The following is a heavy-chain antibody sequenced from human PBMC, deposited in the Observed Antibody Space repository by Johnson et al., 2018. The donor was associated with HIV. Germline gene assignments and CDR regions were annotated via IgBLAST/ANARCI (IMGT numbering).Heavy chain of an antibody. CDR2: ISYDGSNK. D-gene: IGHD4-17*01. J-gene: IGHJ3*02. CDR1: GFTFSSYG. V-gene: IGHV3-30*18. CDR3: AKDNAYGDLRDAFDI. Sequence: QVQLVESGGGVVRPGGSLRLSCAASGFTFSSYGMHWVRQAPGKGLEWVAVISYDGSNKYYADSVKGRFTISRDNSKNTLYLQMNSLRAEDTAVYYCAKDNAYGDLRDAFDIWGQGTMVTVSS.